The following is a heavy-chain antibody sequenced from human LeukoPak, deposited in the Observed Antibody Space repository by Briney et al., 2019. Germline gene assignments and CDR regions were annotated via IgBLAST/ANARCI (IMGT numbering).Heavy chain of an antibody. D-gene: IGHD2-15*01. CDR2: INPNSGGT. V-gene: IGHV1-2*02. J-gene: IGHJ3*02. CDR1: GYTFTGYY. CDR3: ARIGYCSGGSCYRGAFDI. Sequence: GASVTVSCKASGYTFTGYYMHWVRQAPGQGLEWMGWINPNSGGTNYAQKFQGRVTMTRDTSISTGYMELSRLRSEDTAVYYCARIGYCSGGSCYRGAFDIWGQGTMVTVSS.